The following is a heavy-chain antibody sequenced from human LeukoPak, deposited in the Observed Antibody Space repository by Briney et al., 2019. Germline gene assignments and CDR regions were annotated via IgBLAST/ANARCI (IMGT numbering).Heavy chain of an antibody. CDR3: ARECGGDCYSAD. CDR1: GFNFGIYW. Sequence: GGSLRLSCAASGFNFGIYWMSWVRQAPGKGLEWVAHIKEDGSAKYYVDSVKGRFTISRENAKNSVYLQMNSLRAEDTAVYYCARECGGDCYSADWGQGTLVTVSS. J-gene: IGHJ4*02. D-gene: IGHD2-21*02. V-gene: IGHV3-7*01. CDR2: IKEDGSAK.